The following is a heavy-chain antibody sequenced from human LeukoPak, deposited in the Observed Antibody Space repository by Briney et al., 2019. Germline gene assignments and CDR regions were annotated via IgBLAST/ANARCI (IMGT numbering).Heavy chain of an antibody. J-gene: IGHJ4*02. D-gene: IGHD6-13*01. CDR3: AREWQGGIAAAGTRIEGDY. V-gene: IGHV3-7*01. CDR1: GFSVSVYW. Sequence: PGGSLRLSCAVSGFSVSVYWMTSVRQAPGKGLEWVANIKQDVSEKNYVDSVKGRFTISRDNAENSLFLQMNSLRVEDTAVYYCAREWQGGIAAAGTRIEGDYWGQGTLVAVSS. CDR2: IKQDVSEK.